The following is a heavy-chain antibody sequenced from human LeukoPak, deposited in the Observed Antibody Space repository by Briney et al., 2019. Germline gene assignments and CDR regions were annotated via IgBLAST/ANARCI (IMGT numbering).Heavy chain of an antibody. J-gene: IGHJ6*03. V-gene: IGHV3-48*03. CDR3: ARVPSSWYGVYYYMDV. CDR1: GFTFSSYE. D-gene: IGHD6-13*01. Sequence: GGSLRLSCAASGFTFSSYEMNWVRQAPGKGLEWVSYISSSGSTIYYADSVKGRFTISRDNAKNSLYLQMNSLRAEDTAVYYCARVPSSWYGVYYYMDVWGKGTTVTISS. CDR2: ISSSGSTI.